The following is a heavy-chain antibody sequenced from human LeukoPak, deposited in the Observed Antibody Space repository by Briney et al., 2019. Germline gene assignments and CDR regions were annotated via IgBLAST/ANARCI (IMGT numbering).Heavy chain of an antibody. CDR1: GYTFTGYY. CDR3: ARPAPYYYGSGSVVY. V-gene: IGHV1-2*02. J-gene: IGHJ4*02. CDR2: INPNSGGT. D-gene: IGHD3-10*01. Sequence: ASVKVSCKASGYTFTGYYMHWVGQAPGQGLEWMGWINPNSGGTNYAQKFQGRVTMTRDTSISTAYMELSRLRSDDTAVYYCARPAPYYYGSGSVVYWGQGTLVTVSS.